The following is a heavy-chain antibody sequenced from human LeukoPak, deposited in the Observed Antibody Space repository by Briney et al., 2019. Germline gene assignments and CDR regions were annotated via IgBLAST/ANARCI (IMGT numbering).Heavy chain of an antibody. J-gene: IGHJ4*02. CDR2: IYYSGST. Sequence: SETPSLTCTVSGCSISSGDYYWSWIRQPPGKGLEWIGSIYYSGSTYYTPSLKSRVTMSVDTSKNQFSLKLSSVTAADAAVYYCARDRQQLVRGDYFDFWGQGTLVTVSS. CDR1: GCSISSGDYY. V-gene: IGHV4-39*07. CDR3: ARDRQQLVRGDYFDF. D-gene: IGHD6-13*01.